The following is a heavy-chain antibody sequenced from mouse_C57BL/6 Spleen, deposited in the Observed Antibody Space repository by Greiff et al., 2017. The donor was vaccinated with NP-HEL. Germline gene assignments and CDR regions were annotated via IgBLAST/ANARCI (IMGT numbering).Heavy chain of an antibody. V-gene: IGHV1-26*01. CDR3: ALYYYGSSYDAMDY. Sequence: VQLKQSGPELVKPGASVKISCKASGYTFTDYYMNWVKQSHGKSLEWIGDINPNNGGTSYNQKFKGKATLTVDKSSSTAYMELRSLTSEDSAIYYCALYYYGSSYDAMDYWGQGTSVTVSS. D-gene: IGHD1-1*01. CDR1: GYTFTDYY. CDR2: INPNNGGT. J-gene: IGHJ4*01.